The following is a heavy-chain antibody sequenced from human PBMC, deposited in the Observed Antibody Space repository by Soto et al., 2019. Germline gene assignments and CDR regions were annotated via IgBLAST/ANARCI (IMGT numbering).Heavy chain of an antibody. J-gene: IGHJ4*02. CDR2: ISSNGGTT. D-gene: IGHD1-1*01. V-gene: IGHV3-64*01. Sequence: EVQLAESGGGMVQPGGSLRLSCVASGFTFSSYDMHWVRQAPGKGLEYVSSISSNGGTTYYGNSVKGRFTISRENSKNTLYLQMGSLRAEDMAVYYCVRRVSGNDDYWGQGTLVTVSS. CDR1: GFTFSSYD. CDR3: VRRVSGNDDY.